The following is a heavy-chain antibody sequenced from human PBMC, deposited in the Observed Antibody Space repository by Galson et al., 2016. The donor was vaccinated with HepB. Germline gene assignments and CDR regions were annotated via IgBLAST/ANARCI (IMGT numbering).Heavy chain of an antibody. D-gene: IGHD7-27*01. J-gene: IGHJ3*01. CDR2: ISYDGGNK. CDR3: ARDKSRGDLSAFDL. CDR1: GFRFRDYA. V-gene: IGHV3-30-3*01. Sequence: SLRLSCAASGFRFRDYAMHWVRQAPGKGLEWVARISYDGGNKFYADSVKGRLTISRDNSKDTPYLQMNSLTTDDTALYYCARDKSRGDLSAFDLWGQGTMVAVSS.